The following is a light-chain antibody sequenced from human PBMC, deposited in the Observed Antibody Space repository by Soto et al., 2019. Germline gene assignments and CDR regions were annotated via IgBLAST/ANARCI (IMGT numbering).Light chain of an antibody. CDR3: QQYNSYSGT. CDR2: DAS. Sequence: DIQMTQSPSTLSASVGDRVTITCRASQSISSWLAWYQQKPGKAPKLLIYDASSLESGVPSRFSGSGPGTEFTPTISSLQPDDFATYYCQQYNSYSGTFGQGTKVEIK. J-gene: IGKJ1*01. CDR1: QSISSW. V-gene: IGKV1-5*01.